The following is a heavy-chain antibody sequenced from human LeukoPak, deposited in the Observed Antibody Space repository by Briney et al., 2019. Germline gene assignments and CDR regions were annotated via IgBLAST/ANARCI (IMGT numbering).Heavy chain of an antibody. CDR2: ISSSGSTI. CDR3: AELGITMIGGV. J-gene: IGHJ6*04. CDR1: GFTFSSYE. Sequence: QPGGSLRLSCAASGFTFSSYEMNWVRQAPGKGLEWVSYISSSGSTIYYADSVKGRFTISRDNAKNSLYLQMNSLKAEDTAVYYCAELGITMIGGVWGKGTTVTISS. V-gene: IGHV3-48*03. D-gene: IGHD3-10*02.